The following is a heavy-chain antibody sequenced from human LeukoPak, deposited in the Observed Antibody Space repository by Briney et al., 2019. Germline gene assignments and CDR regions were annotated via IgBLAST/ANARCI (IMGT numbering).Heavy chain of an antibody. CDR3: ATDAYYYDSSGYSTSAHYFDY. CDR2: INPNSGGT. D-gene: IGHD3-22*01. V-gene: IGHV1-2*06. CDR1: GYTFTGYY. Sequence: GASVKVSCKASGYTFTGYYMHWVRQAPGQGLEWMGRINPNSGGTNYAQKFQGRVTMTRDTSISTAYMELSRLRSDDTAVYYCATDAYYYDSSGYSTSAHYFDYWGQGTRVTVSS. J-gene: IGHJ4*02.